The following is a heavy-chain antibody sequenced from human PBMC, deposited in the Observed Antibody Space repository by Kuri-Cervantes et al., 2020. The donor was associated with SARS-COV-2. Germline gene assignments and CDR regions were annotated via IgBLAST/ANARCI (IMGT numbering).Heavy chain of an antibody. V-gene: IGHV4-61*01. D-gene: IGHD6-13*01. CDR3: ARVTRAGAAAFRWDYMDV. J-gene: IGHJ6*03. CDR1: GGSISSSSYY. Sequence: SETLSLTCTVSGGSISSSSYYWSWIRQPPGKGLEWSGYIYYSGSTNYNPSLKSRVTISVDTSKNQFSLKLSSVTAADTAVYYCARVTRAGAAAFRWDYMDVWGKGTTVTVSS. CDR2: IYYSGST.